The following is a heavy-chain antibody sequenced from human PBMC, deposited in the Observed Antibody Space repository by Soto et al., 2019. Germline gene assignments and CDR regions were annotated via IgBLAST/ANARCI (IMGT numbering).Heavy chain of an antibody. CDR1: GYTFTSYY. J-gene: IGHJ6*02. CDR3: ARDGDIVLVPAAMLYSYYGMDV. Sequence: ASVKVSCKASGYTFTSYYMHWVRQAPGQGLEWMGIINPSGGSTSYAQKFQGRVTMTRDTSTSTVYMELSSLRSEDTAVYYCARDGDIVLVPAAMLYSYYGMDVWGQGTTVTVSS. CDR2: INPSGGST. D-gene: IGHD2-2*01. V-gene: IGHV1-46*01.